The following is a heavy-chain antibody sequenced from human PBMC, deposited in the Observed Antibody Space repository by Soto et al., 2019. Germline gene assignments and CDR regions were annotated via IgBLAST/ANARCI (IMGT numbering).Heavy chain of an antibody. J-gene: IGHJ6*03. CDR1: GFTFSNYS. CDR3: ALEGYCTNGVCVLDYYYYYMDV. Sequence: PGGSLRLSCAASGFTFSNYSMNWVRQAPGKGLEWVSAISGSGGSTYYADSVKGRFTISRDNSKNTLYLQMNSLRAEDTAVYYCALEGYCTNGVCVLDYYYYYMDVWGKGTTVTVSS. V-gene: IGHV3-23*01. D-gene: IGHD2-8*01. CDR2: ISGSGGST.